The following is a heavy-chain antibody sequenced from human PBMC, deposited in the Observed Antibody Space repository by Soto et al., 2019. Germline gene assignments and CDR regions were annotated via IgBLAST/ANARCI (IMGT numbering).Heavy chain of an antibody. V-gene: IGHV4-59*08. CDR2: IYNTGST. Sequence: PSETLSLTCTVSGGSFTNYYWSWIRQPPGRGLEWIGYIYNTGSTNYNPSLKSRVAISVDTSKNQFSLKLSSVTATDTAVYYCARVGGWPLYYFDYWGQGTLVTVSS. CDR1: GGSFTNYY. CDR3: ARVGGWPLYYFDY. J-gene: IGHJ4*02. D-gene: IGHD6-19*01.